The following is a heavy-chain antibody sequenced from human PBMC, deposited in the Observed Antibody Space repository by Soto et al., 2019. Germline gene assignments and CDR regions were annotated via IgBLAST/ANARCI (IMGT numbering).Heavy chain of an antibody. J-gene: IGHJ4*02. Sequence: EVQLLESGGGLVQPGGSLRLSCAASGFTFSNYAMNWVRQAPGKGLEWVSVISGSGGSTFYADSVKGRLTISRDNSKTTLYLQMNSLRAEDTAVYYCAKGPLVFQQVVRQVFDDWGQGTLVTVSS. CDR3: AKGPLVFQQVVRQVFDD. V-gene: IGHV3-23*01. D-gene: IGHD6-13*01. CDR1: GFTFSNYA. CDR2: ISGSGGST.